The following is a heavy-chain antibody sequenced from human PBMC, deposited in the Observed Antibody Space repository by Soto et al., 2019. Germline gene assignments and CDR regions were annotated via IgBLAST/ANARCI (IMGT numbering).Heavy chain of an antibody. J-gene: IGHJ4*02. CDR1: GFTFSNYW. V-gene: IGHV3-74*01. D-gene: IGHD7-27*01. CDR2: ISRDGSDT. CDR3: TRDLNWGATDY. Sequence: GGSLRLSCAASGFTFSNYWMYWVRQAPGKGLVWVSRISRDGSDTTYADSVKGRFTISRDNAKNAVYLQMNNLRAEDTAVYYCTRDLNWGATDYWGQGTMVTVSS.